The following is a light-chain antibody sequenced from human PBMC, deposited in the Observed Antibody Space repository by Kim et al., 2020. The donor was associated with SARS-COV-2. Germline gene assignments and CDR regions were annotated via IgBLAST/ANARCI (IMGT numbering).Light chain of an antibody. J-gene: IGKJ5*01. CDR2: GAS. Sequence: EIVLTQSPGTLSLSPGERATLPCRASHSVDSSFLAWFQQKPGQAPRLLIYGASSRATGIPDRFSGSGSGTDFTLTISRLEPEDFAVYYCQQYGTSPITFGQGTRLEIK. CDR3: QQYGTSPIT. V-gene: IGKV3-20*01. CDR1: HSVDSSF.